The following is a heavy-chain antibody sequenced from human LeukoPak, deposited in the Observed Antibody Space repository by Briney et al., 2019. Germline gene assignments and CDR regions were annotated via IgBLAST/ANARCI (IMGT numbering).Heavy chain of an antibody. CDR1: GFTFSTYG. CDR2: ISFDGRNK. J-gene: IGHJ4*02. CDR3: AKPLDVTTPMDGFDY. V-gene: IGHV3-30*18. Sequence: PGGSLRLSCAASGFTFSTYGMHWVRQAPGKGLEWVALISFDGRNKYYADSVKGRFTISRDNSKITLYLQMNSLRTEDTAVYYCAKPLDVTTPMDGFDYGGQGTLVTVSA. D-gene: IGHD5-18*01.